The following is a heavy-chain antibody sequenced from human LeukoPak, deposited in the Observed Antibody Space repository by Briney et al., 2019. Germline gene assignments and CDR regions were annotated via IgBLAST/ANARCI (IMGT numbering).Heavy chain of an antibody. J-gene: IGHJ4*02. V-gene: IGHV4-38-2*02. Sequence: SETLSLTCTVSGYSISSGYYWGWIRQPPGKGLEWIGSIYHSGSTYYNPSLKSRVTISVDTSKNQFSLKLSSVSAADTAVYYCARDGGLAYSGEFDYWGQGTLVTVSS. CDR1: GYSISSGYY. CDR3: ARDGGLAYSGEFDY. CDR2: IYHSGST. D-gene: IGHD2-15*01.